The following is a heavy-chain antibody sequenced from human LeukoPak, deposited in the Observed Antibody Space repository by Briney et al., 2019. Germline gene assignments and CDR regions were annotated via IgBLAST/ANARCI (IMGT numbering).Heavy chain of an antibody. Sequence: EGSLRLSCAASGFTFSSYAMSWVRQAPGEGLEWVAFIRYDGTNQYYAESVRGRFTISRDNSNNTLYLQMNSLRPEDTAVYYCAKRVSDPYWYFDVWGRGTLATVSA. CDR2: IRYDGTNQ. J-gene: IGHJ2*01. CDR1: GFTFSSYA. V-gene: IGHV3-30*02. CDR3: AKRVSDPYWYFDV.